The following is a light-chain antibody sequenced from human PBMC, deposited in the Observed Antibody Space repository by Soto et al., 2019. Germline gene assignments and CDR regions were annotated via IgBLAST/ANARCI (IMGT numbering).Light chain of an antibody. Sequence: EVVLTQSPGTLSLSPGERGTLSCRASQSVSSYLAWYQQKPGQAPRLLIYGASSRAPGIPDRFSGSGSGTDFTLTIRRLEPEDIAMYYCQQYGSSPKFGQGTKVDIK. CDR2: GAS. J-gene: IGKJ1*01. CDR1: QSVSSY. CDR3: QQYGSSPK. V-gene: IGKV3-20*01.